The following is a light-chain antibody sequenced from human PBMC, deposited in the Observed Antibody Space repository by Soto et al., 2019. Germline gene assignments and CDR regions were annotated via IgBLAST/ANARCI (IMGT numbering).Light chain of an antibody. J-gene: IGLJ2*01. CDR3: CSYAGSYNVV. V-gene: IGLV2-11*01. CDR1: SSDVGGYNY. Sequence: QSVLTQPRSVSGSPGQSVTISCTGTSSDVGGYNYVSWYQQHPGKAPKLMIYDVSKRPSGVPDCFSGSKSGNTASLTISGLQAEDEADYYCCSYAGSYNVVFGGGTKLTVL. CDR2: DVS.